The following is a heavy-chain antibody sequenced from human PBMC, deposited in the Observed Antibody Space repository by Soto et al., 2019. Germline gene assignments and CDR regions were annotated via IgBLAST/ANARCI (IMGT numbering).Heavy chain of an antibody. J-gene: IGHJ4*02. Sequence: QITLKESGPTRVKPTQTLALTCTFSGFSLTTSGVGVAWIRKTPGKALEWLAVIYWDDDKRYSPSLMSRLTTTKDTSKNQVVLTMANMDPVDTGTYFCAHRGYMYGNWDHGYFDYWGQGTLVTVSS. D-gene: IGHD5-18*01. V-gene: IGHV2-5*02. CDR3: AHRGYMYGNWDHGYFDY. CDR1: GFSLTTSGVG. CDR2: IYWDDDK.